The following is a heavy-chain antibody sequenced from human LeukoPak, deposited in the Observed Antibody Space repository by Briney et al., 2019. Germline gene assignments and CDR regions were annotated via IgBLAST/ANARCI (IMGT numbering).Heavy chain of an antibody. D-gene: IGHD6-6*01. CDR3: ARDSQPGIAARRGWFDP. Sequence: ASVKVSCKASGGTFSSYAISWVRQAPGQGLEWMGGIIPIFGTANYAQKFQGRVTITADESTSTAYMELSSLRSEDTAVYYCARDSQPGIAARRGWFDPWGQGTQVTVSS. V-gene: IGHV1-69*13. CDR2: IIPIFGTA. J-gene: IGHJ5*02. CDR1: GGTFSSYA.